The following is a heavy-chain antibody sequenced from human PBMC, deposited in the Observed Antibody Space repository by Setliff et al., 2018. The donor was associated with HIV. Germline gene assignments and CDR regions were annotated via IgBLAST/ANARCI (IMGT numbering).Heavy chain of an antibody. V-gene: IGHV3-23*01. CDR2: ISGSGVNS. CDR1: GFTFSSYA. D-gene: IGHD3-9*01. J-gene: IGHJ4*02. Sequence: GGSLRLSCAASGFTFSSYALSWVRQAPGKGLEWVSAISGSGVNSYYADSVKGRFTISRDNSKNTVYLQMNSLRAEDTAVYYCAKTSNTGYLFCSDYWGQGTLVTVSS. CDR3: AKTSNTGYLFCSDY.